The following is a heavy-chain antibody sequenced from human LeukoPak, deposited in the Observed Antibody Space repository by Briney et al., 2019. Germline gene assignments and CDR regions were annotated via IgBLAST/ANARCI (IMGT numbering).Heavy chain of an antibody. V-gene: IGHV3-23*01. CDR1: GFTFSSYA. CDR2: ISGSGGST. D-gene: IGHD6-19*01. J-gene: IGHJ4*02. Sequence: GGSLRLSCVVSGFTFSSYAMSWVRQAPGKGLEWVSAISGSGGSTYYADSVKGRFTISRDNSKNTLYLQMNSLRAEDTAVYYCAKGDSSGWVFDYWGQGTLVTVSS. CDR3: AKGDSSGWVFDY.